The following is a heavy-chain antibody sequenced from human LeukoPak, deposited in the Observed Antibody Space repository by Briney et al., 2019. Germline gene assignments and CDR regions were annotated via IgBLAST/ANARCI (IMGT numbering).Heavy chain of an antibody. D-gene: IGHD3-10*01. V-gene: IGHV1-18*01. CDR3: ARGGSLLWFGVHNAFDI. J-gene: IGHJ3*02. Sequence: ASVKVSCKASGYTFTSYGISWVRQAPGQGLEWMGWISAYNGNTNYAQKLQGRVTMTTDTSTSTAYMELRSLRSDDTAVYYCARGGSLLWFGVHNAFDIWGQGTMVTVSS. CDR2: ISAYNGNT. CDR1: GYTFTSYG.